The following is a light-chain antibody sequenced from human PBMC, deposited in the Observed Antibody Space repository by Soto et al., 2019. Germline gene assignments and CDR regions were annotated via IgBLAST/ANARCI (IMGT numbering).Light chain of an antibody. V-gene: IGLV2-14*01. CDR2: EVT. Sequence: QSALTQPASVSGSPGQSITISCTGTSGDVGGYNYVSWYQLYLGKAPKLMIYEVTNRPSGVSNRFSGSKSGRTASLTISGLQADDEAEYSCSSYTSNSTWVFGGGTKLTVL. CDR3: SSYTSNSTWV. J-gene: IGLJ3*02. CDR1: SGDVGGYNY.